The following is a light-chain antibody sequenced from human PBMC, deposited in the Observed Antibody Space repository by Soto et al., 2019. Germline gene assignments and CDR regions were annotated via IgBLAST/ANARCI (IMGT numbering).Light chain of an antibody. CDR2: EVD. CDR1: TSDVGIYNL. J-gene: IGLJ3*02. CDR3: SSYAGSRGV. Sequence: QSVLTQPASVSGSPGQSITISCSGTTSDVGIYNLVSWYQQHPGKAPKLVIYEVDKRPSGVSNRFSGSRSGNTASLTISGLQSEDEADYYCSSYAGSRGVFGGGTKVTVL. V-gene: IGLV2-23*02.